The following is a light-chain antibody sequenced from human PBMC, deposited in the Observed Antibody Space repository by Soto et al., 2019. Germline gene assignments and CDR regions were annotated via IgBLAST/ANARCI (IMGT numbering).Light chain of an antibody. V-gene: IGKV1-5*03. J-gene: IGKJ4*01. CDR3: QQYNSSPLT. CDR2: KAS. CDR1: QSIGAS. Sequence: DIQMTQSPSTLYASVGDRVTITCRASQSIGASLAWFQQKPGKAPNLLLYKASSLESGVPSRFSGSGSGTEFTLTISTLQPDDFATYYCQQYNSSPLTFGGGTKVEIK.